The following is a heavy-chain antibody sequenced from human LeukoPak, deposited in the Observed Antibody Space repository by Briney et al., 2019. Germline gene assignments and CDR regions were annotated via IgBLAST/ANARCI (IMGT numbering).Heavy chain of an antibody. Sequence: PSETLSLTCAVYGGSFSGYYWSWIRQPPGKGLEWIGEINHSGSTNYNPSLKSRVTISVDTSKNQFSLKLSSVTAADTAVYYCAREGEGLGILDYWGQGTLVTVSS. D-gene: IGHD7-27*01. V-gene: IGHV4-34*01. CDR2: INHSGST. CDR3: AREGEGLGILDY. J-gene: IGHJ4*02. CDR1: GGSFSGYY.